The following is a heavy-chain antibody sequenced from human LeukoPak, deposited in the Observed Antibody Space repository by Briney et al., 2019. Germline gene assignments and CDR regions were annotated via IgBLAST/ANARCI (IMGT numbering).Heavy chain of an antibody. D-gene: IGHD6-13*01. J-gene: IGHJ5*01. CDR1: GFSFSRYW. CDR2: ISSGSSTI. V-gene: IGHV3-48*02. CDR3: ARRGAAAGPDFDS. Sequence: GGSLRLSCAASGFSFSRYWMHWVRQAPGKGLEWVSYISSGSSTIFYADSVKGRFTISRDNAKNTLYLQMNSLRDDDTAVYYCARRGAAAGPDFDSWGQGTLVTVSS.